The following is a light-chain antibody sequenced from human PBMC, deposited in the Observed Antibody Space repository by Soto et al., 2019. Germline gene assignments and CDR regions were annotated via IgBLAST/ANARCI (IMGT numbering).Light chain of an antibody. CDR1: QSVSSN. CDR2: GAS. J-gene: IGKJ1*01. CDR3: QQFYTWPQT. V-gene: IGKV3-15*01. Sequence: EIVMTQSPATLSVSPGERATLSCRASQSVSSNLAWYQQKPGQAPRLLIYGASTRATGIPARFSGSGSGTEFTLTISSLQSEDFAVYYCQQFYTWPQTFGHGTRVEI.